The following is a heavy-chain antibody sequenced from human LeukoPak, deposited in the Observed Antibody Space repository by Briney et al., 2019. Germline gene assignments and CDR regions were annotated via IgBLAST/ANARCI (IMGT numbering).Heavy chain of an antibody. CDR2: ITTYNDIT. CDR1: GYTFTTYG. J-gene: IGHJ4*02. Sequence: GASVKVSCKASGYTFTTYGITWVRQAPGQGLEWMGWITTYNDITHYAQEFQGRVTMTTDTSTSTAYMELRSLRSDDTAVYYCARDENYNKDYWGQGTLVTVSS. D-gene: IGHD3-22*01. V-gene: IGHV1-18*01. CDR3: ARDENYNKDY.